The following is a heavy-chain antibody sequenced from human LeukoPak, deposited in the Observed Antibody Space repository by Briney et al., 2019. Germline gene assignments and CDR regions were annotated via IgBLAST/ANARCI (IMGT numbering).Heavy chain of an antibody. V-gene: IGHV4-39*07. Sequence: SETLSLTCTVSGGSISSSNYYWGWVRQPPGKGLEWIGEIYHSGSTNYNPSLKSRVTISVDKSKNQFSLKLTSVTAADTAMYYCARDLTWNQPRFDPWGQGTLVTVSS. CDR2: IYHSGST. CDR3: ARDLTWNQPRFDP. CDR1: GGSISSSNYY. D-gene: IGHD1-1*01. J-gene: IGHJ5*02.